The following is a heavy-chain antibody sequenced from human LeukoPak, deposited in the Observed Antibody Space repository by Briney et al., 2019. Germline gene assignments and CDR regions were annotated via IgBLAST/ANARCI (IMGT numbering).Heavy chain of an antibody. Sequence: PGGSLRLSRAASKFTFSFYVMHWVRQAPGKGLEWVTFIRFNGNDKYYADSVKGRFTISRDNSKNTLYLQMNSLRGEDTAVYYCVKENTGWSFDYWGQGTLVTVSS. J-gene: IGHJ4*02. D-gene: IGHD6-19*01. CDR1: KFTFSFYV. CDR2: IRFNGNDK. V-gene: IGHV3-30*02. CDR3: VKENTGWSFDY.